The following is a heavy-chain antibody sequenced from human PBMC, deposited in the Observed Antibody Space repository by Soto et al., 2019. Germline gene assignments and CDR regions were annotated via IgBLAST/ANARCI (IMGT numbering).Heavy chain of an antibody. CDR3: AKVGLDC. V-gene: IGHV3-30*18. J-gene: IGHJ4*02. D-gene: IGHD1-26*01. CDR1: GFTFSSYG. Sequence: QVQLVESGGGVVQPGRSLRLSCAASGFTFSSYGMHWVRQAPGKGLEGVAVRSYDGSNKYYADSVKGRFTISRDNSKNELYLQMNSLRAEDAAVYYCAKVGLDCRGQGTLVTVSS. CDR2: RSYDGSNK.